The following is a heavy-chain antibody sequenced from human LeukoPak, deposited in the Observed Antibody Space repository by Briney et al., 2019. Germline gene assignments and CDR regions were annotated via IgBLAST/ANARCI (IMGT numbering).Heavy chain of an antibody. CDR3: ARAEGDGYNIFDY. J-gene: IGHJ4*02. D-gene: IGHD5-24*01. CDR2: ISGSGGST. V-gene: IGHV3-23*01. Sequence: QPGGSLRLSCAASGFTFSSYVMSWVRQAPGKGLEWVSAISGSGGSTYYADSVKGRFTISRDNSKNTLYLQMNSLRAEDTAVYYCARAEGDGYNIFDYWGQGTLVTVSS. CDR1: GFTFSSYV.